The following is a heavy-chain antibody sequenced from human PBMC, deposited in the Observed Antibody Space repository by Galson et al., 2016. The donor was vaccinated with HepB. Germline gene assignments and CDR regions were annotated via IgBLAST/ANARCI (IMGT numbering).Heavy chain of an antibody. J-gene: IGHJ3*02. Sequence: SETLSPTCTVSGGSSSSFYWSWIRQPPGKRLEWIGHIFHTGRPTYTRSLKSRVTISVDTSKNQVSLKLSSVTAADTALYYCARQTSVLTGSAFDIWGQGTMVTVSS. CDR2: IFHTGRP. V-gene: IGHV4-59*08. CDR1: GGSSSSFY. CDR3: ARQTSVLTGSAFDI. D-gene: IGHD4-23*01.